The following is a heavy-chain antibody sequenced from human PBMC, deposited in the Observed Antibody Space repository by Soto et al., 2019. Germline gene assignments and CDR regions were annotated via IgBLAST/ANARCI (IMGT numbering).Heavy chain of an antibody. J-gene: IGHJ6*02. D-gene: IGHD5-12*01. V-gene: IGHV1-58*01. CDR1: GFTFTSSA. CDR2: IVVGSGNT. CDR3: AVGYSDYDFAVAGGYYYGMDV. Sequence: SVKVSCKASGFTFTSSAVQWVRQARGQRLEWIGWIVVGSGNTNYAQKFQERVTITRDMSTSAAYMELSSLRSEDTAVYYCAVGYSDYDFAVAGGYYYGMDVWGQGTTVTVSS.